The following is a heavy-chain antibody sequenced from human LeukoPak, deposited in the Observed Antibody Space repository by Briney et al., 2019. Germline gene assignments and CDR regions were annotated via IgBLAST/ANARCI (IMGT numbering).Heavy chain of an antibody. CDR1: GGSFSGYY. CDR3: ARGSGGLWCGELPTFDY. CDR2: INNSGST. D-gene: IGHD3-10*01. J-gene: IGHJ4*02. V-gene: IGHV4-34*01. Sequence: SETLSLTCAVYGGSFSGYYWSWIRQPPGKGLEWIGEINNSGSTNYNPSLKSRVTISVDTSKNQFSLKLSSVTAADTAVYYCARGSGGLWCGELPTFDYWGQGTLVTVSS.